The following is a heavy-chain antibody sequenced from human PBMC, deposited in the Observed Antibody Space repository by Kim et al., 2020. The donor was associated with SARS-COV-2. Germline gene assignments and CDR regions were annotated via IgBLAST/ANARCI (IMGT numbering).Heavy chain of an antibody. CDR2: IYYSWST. Sequence: SETLSLTCTVSGGSISSYYWSWIRQPPGKGLEWIGYIYYSWSTNYNPSLKSRVTISVDTSKNQFSLKLSSVTAADTAVYYCASYTRESGSPKGRLDAFDIWGQGTLVTVSS. V-gene: IGHV4-59*01. D-gene: IGHD1-26*01. CDR1: GGSISSYY. J-gene: IGHJ3*02. CDR3: ASYTRESGSPKGRLDAFDI.